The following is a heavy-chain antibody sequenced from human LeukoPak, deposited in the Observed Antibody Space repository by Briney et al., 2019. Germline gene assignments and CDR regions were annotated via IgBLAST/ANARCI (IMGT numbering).Heavy chain of an antibody. CDR2: TYYRSKWYN. D-gene: IGHD6-6*01. CDR1: GDSVSSNSAA. V-gene: IGHV6-1*01. Sequence: SQTLSLTCAISGDSVSSNSAAWNWIRQSPSRGLEWLGRTYYRSKWYNDYAVSVKSRITINPDTSKNQFSLKLSSVTPEDTAVYYCARDLYSSSVYYYYYMDVWGKGTTVTVSS. CDR3: ARDLYSSSVYYYYYMDV. J-gene: IGHJ6*03.